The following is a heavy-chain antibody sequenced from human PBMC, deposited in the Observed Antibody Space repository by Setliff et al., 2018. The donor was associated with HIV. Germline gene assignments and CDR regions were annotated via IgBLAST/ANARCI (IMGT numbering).Heavy chain of an antibody. V-gene: IGHV4-39*01. Sequence: SETLSRTCTVSGASISSHNYYWGWIRQSPGKGLEWIASIRSSGDTYYNPSLQSRVIISVDTSNNQISLKLTSVTAADTAVYYCTIPASSLAPNWGRGTQVTVSS. J-gene: IGHJ4*02. CDR1: GASISSHNYY. CDR3: TIPASSLAPN. CDR2: IRSSGDT.